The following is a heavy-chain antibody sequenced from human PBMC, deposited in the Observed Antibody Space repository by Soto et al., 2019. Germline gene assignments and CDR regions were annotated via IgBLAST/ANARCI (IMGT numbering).Heavy chain of an antibody. CDR1: GFIFSNYV. CDR2: ISDSGGTS. J-gene: IGHJ4*02. Sequence: EVQLVDSGGGLVQPGGSLRLSCAASGFIFSNYVMSWVRQAPGKGLEWVSSISDSGGTSYYADSVKGRFTISRDNSKNTLDLKLNSLRAEDTAISYCAKRPRALLTFDYWGQGTLVTVSS. CDR3: AKRPRALLTFDY. D-gene: IGHD1-26*01. V-gene: IGHV3-23*04.